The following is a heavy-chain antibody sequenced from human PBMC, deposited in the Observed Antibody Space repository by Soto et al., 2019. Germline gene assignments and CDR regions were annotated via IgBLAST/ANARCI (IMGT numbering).Heavy chain of an antibody. CDR2: ISGSGGST. Sequence: RRFSVAASGXTLSSYAMSWVRQAPGKGLEWVSAISGSGGSTYYADSVKGRFTIPRDNSKNTLYLQMNSLRAEDTAVYYCAKSGKADGYWGQGTLVTVSS. V-gene: IGHV3-23*01. J-gene: IGHJ4*02. CDR3: AKSGKADGY. CDR1: GXTLSSYA. D-gene: IGHD6-25*01.